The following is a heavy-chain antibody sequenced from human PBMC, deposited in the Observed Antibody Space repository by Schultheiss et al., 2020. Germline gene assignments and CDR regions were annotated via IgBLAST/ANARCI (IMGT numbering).Heavy chain of an antibody. CDR1: GYTFTGYY. D-gene: IGHD6-19*01. CDR3: ARDPTQWRPDH. J-gene: IGHJ1*01. CDR2: INPNSGGT. Sequence: ASVKVSCKASGYTFTGYYMHWVRQAPGQGLEWMGWINPNSGGTNYAQKLQGRVTMTTDTSTSTAYMELRSLRSDDTAVYFCARDPTQWRPDHWGQGTLVTVSS. V-gene: IGHV1-2*02.